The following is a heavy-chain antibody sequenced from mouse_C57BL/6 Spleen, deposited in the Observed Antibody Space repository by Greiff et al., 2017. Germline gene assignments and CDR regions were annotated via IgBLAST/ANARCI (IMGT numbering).Heavy chain of an antibody. J-gene: IGHJ2*01. Sequence: QVQLQQPGAELVKPGASVKMSCKASGYTFTSYWITWVKQRPGQGLEWIGDIYPGSGSTNYNEKFKSKATLTVDTSSSTAYMQLSSLTSEDSAVYYCAREGVYYYGSSPSYCDYWGQGTTLTVSS. CDR2: IYPGSGST. V-gene: IGHV1-55*01. CDR3: AREGVYYYGSSPSYCDY. D-gene: IGHD1-1*01. CDR1: GYTFTSYW.